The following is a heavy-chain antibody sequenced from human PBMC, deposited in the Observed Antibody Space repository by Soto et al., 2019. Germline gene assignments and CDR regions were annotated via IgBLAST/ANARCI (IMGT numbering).Heavy chain of an antibody. V-gene: IGHV3-66*01. CDR2: IFSDGST. CDR1: GFTVSNNY. J-gene: IGHJ4*02. CDR3: ARDPFQVFGY. Sequence: EVQVVESGGGLVQPGGSLRLSCAASGFTVSNNYMRWVRQAPGKGLEWISVIFSDGSTYYADSVKGRFTISRDNSENTMYLQINSLNAEDAAVYYCARDPFQVFGYWGQGTLVTVSS.